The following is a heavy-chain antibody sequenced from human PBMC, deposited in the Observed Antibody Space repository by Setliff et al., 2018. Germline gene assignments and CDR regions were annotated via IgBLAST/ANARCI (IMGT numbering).Heavy chain of an antibody. CDR2: IHASGSP. D-gene: IGHD1-1*01. J-gene: IGHJ5*02. CDR3: ARTTGSTHNWLDP. V-gene: IGHV4-61*02. CDR1: GGSITSGSFY. Sequence: TLSLTCTVSGGSITSGSFYWSWIRQPAGKKLEWIGRIHASGSPDYNPSFKSRVTISRDTSTNQFSLKLGSVTAADTAVYYCARTTGSTHNWLDPWGPGTLVTVSS.